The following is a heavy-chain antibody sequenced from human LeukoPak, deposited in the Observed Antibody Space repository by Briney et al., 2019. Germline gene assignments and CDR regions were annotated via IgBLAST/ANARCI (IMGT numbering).Heavy chain of an antibody. CDR2: IYYSGST. V-gene: IGHV4-59*01. CDR3: ARGGGYCSGGSCHIDY. Sequence: SETLSLTCTVSGGSISSYYWSWIRQPPGKGLEWIGYIYYSGSTNYNPSLKSRVTISVDTSKNHFSLKLSSVTAADTAVYYCARGGGYCSGGSCHIDYWGQGTLVTVSS. J-gene: IGHJ4*02. CDR1: GGSISSYY. D-gene: IGHD2-15*01.